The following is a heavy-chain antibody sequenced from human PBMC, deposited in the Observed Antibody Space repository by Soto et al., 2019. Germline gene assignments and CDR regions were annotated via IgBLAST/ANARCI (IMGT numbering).Heavy chain of an antibody. J-gene: IGHJ3*02. CDR3: ATTYAYSSRPWGAFDI. D-gene: IGHD6-19*01. CDR1: GYTLTELS. CDR2: FDPEDGET. Sequence: ASVKVSCKVSGYTLTELSMHWVRQAPGKGLEWMGGFDPEDGETIYAQKFQGRVTMTEDTSTDTAYMELSSLRSEDTAVYYCATTYAYSSRPWGAFDIRGQGTMVTVSS. V-gene: IGHV1-24*01.